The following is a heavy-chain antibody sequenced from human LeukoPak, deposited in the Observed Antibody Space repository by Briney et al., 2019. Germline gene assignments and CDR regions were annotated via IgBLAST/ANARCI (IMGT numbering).Heavy chain of an antibody. J-gene: IGHJ5*02. Sequence: SETLSLTCSVSGGSIRSDYWSWIRQPPGKGLEWIGYISYNGITNYNPSLKSRLTMSVDTSKSQFSLKLSSLTAADTAVYYCARDRVDRFGPRFDPLGPGTLGTVSS. CDR1: GGSIRSDY. D-gene: IGHD5-12*01. V-gene: IGHV4-59*01. CDR3: ARDRVDRFGPRFDP. CDR2: ISYNGIT.